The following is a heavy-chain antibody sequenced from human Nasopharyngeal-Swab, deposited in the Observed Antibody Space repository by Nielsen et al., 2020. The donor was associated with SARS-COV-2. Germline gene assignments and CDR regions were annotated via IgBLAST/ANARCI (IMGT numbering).Heavy chain of an antibody. D-gene: IGHD6-19*01. Sequence: GESLKISCSASGFTFSSYAMHWVRQAPGKGLEYVSAISSNGGSTYYADSVKGRFTISRDNSKNTLYLQMNSLRAEDTAVYYCARGLAVAGSRAFDIWGQGTMVTVSS. V-gene: IGHV3-64*04. J-gene: IGHJ3*02. CDR1: GFTFSSYA. CDR3: ARGLAVAGSRAFDI. CDR2: ISSNGGST.